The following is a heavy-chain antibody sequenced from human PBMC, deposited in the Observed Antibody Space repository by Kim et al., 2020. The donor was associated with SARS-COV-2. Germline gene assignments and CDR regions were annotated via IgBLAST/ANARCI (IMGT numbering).Heavy chain of an antibody. J-gene: IGHJ6*02. CDR2: IYSGGST. Sequence: GVLRLSCAASGFTVSSNYMSWVRQAPGKGLEWVSVIYSGGSTYYADSVKGRFTISRDNSKNTLYLQMNSLRAEDTAVYYCARFMLSGYSWYYYYGMDVWGQGTTVTVSS. D-gene: IGHD3-9*01. CDR1: GFTVSSNY. CDR3: ARFMLSGYSWYYYYGMDV. V-gene: IGHV3-66*01.